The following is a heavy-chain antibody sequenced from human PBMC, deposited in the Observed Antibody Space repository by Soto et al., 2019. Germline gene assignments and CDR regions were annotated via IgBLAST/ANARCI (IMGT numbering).Heavy chain of an antibody. CDR3: ARGPLLIWFGEYLFDY. D-gene: IGHD3-10*01. CDR2: INHSGST. J-gene: IGHJ4*02. Sequence: QVQLQQWGAGLLKPSETLSLTCAVYGGSFSGYYWSWIRQPPGKGLEWIGEINHSGSTNYNPSLKSRVTISVDTSKNQFSLKLSSVTAADTAVYYCARGPLLIWFGEYLFDYWGQGTLVTVSS. CDR1: GGSFSGYY. V-gene: IGHV4-34*01.